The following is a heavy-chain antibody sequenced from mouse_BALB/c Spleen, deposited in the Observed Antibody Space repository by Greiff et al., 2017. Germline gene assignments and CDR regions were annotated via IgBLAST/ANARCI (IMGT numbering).Heavy chain of an antibody. CDR3: TRDRDYDYENYAMDY. CDR2: ISRGGSYT. D-gene: IGHD2-4*01. Sequence: EVKLMESGGGLVKPGGSLKLSCAASGFTFSSYTMSWVRQTPEKRLEWVATISRGGSYTYYPDSVKGRFTISRDNAKNTLYLQMSSLKSEDTAMYYCTRDRDYDYENYAMDYWGQGTSVTVSS. CDR1: GFTFSSYT. J-gene: IGHJ4*01. V-gene: IGHV5-6-4*01.